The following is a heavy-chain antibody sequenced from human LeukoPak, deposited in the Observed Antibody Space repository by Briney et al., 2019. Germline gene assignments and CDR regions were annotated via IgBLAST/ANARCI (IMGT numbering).Heavy chain of an antibody. CDR3: ARHEGFQPFDY. D-gene: IGHD2-21*01. V-gene: IGHV4-39*01. Sequence: KPSETLSLTCTVSGGSISSSSYYWGWIRQPPGKGLEWIGSIYHSGSTYYNPSLKSRVTISVDTSKNQFSLKLSSVTAADTAVYYCARHEGFQPFDYWGQGTLVTVSS. CDR2: IYHSGST. J-gene: IGHJ4*02. CDR1: GGSISSSSYY.